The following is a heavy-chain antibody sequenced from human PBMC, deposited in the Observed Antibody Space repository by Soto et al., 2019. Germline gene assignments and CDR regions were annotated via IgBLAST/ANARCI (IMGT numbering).Heavy chain of an antibody. CDR2: FYYSGNA. D-gene: IGHD3-10*01. Sequence: QVQLQESGPGLVKPPQTLSLTCTVSGASIRSGGFYWSWIRLHPEKGLEWIGYFYYSGNAYYNPSLRSRLTISGDASKNQFSLNLSSVTAADTAVYFCARAMGAVNYFDYWGQGILVTVSS. V-gene: IGHV4-31*03. CDR3: ARAMGAVNYFDY. CDR1: GASIRSGGFY. J-gene: IGHJ4*02.